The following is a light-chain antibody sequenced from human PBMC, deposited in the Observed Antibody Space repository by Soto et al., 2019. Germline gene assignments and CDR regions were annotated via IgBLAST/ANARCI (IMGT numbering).Light chain of an antibody. CDR1: QSVVTNS. CDR3: HQYCGARWT. Sequence: EIVLTQSPGTLSLSPGERATLSCRASQSVVTNSLAWYQQKPGQAPRLIIYGASNRATGIPDRFSGRESGTDFTLTISRLEPEDGAVYYCHQYCGARWTFGQGAKVEIK. J-gene: IGKJ1*01. CDR2: GAS. V-gene: IGKV3-20*01.